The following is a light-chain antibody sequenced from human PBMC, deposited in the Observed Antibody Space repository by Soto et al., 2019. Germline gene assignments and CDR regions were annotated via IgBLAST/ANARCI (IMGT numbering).Light chain of an antibody. CDR2: AAS. CDR3: QQYNNWPWT. CDR1: QSVSNN. V-gene: IGKV3-15*01. Sequence: EIVMTQSPATLSVSPGERATLSCRASQSVSNNLAWYQQKPGQAPRLLIYAASIRATGIPARFSVSGSGTDFTLTISSLQSEDFAVYFCQQYNNWPWTFGQGTKVDI. J-gene: IGKJ1*01.